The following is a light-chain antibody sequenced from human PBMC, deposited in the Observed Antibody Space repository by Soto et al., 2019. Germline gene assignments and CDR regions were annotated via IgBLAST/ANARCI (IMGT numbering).Light chain of an antibody. Sequence: QSALTQPPSVSGSPGQSVTISCTGTSSDIGSYNRVSWYQQAPGTAPKLIIFEVTNRPSGVPNRFSGSRSAHGYTASLTISGLQAEDEGDYYCFSYTGSNTLIFGGGTKLTVL. CDR1: SSDIGSYNR. CDR2: EVT. V-gene: IGLV2-18*02. CDR3: FSYTGSNTLI. J-gene: IGLJ2*01.